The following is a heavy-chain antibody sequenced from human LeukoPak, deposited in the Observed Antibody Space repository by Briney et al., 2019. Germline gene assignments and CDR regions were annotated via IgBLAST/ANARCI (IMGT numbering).Heavy chain of an antibody. CDR2: INHSGSS. V-gene: IGHV4-34*01. CDR1: GESFSGYY. J-gene: IGHJ4*02. D-gene: IGHD5-12*01. Sequence: SETLSLTCAVYGESFSGYYWSWIRQPPGKGLEWIGEINHSGSSNYNPSLKSRVTISVDTSKNQFSLKMRSVIAADTAVYYCARARETVAIDYWGQGTLVTVSS. CDR3: ARARETVAIDY.